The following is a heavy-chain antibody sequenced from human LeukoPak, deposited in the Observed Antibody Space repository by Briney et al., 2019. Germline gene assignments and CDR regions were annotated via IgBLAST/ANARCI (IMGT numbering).Heavy chain of an antibody. CDR3: AKDGYCSGGSCYKGDY. CDR1: GLTFSSYA. V-gene: IGHV3-23*01. J-gene: IGHJ4*02. Sequence: GSLRLSCAASGLTFSSYAMSWVRQAPGKGLEWVSAISGSGGSTYYADSVKGRFTISRDNSKNTLYLQMNSLRAEDTAVYYCAKDGYCSGGSCYKGDYWGQGTLVTVSS. CDR2: ISGSGGST. D-gene: IGHD2-15*01.